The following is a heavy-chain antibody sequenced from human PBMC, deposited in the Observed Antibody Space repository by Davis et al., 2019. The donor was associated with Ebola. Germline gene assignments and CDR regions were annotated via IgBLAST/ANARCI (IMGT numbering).Heavy chain of an antibody. V-gene: IGHV3-23*01. J-gene: IGHJ6*02. CDR1: GFTFSSYA. Sequence: PGGSLRLSCAASGFTFSSYAMSWVRQAPGKGLEWVSAISGSGGSTYYADSVKGRFTISRDNSKNTLYLQMNSLRAEDTAVYYCAKAYSSSYYYGMDVWGQGTTVTVSS. CDR2: ISGSGGST. D-gene: IGHD6-6*01. CDR3: AKAYSSSYYYGMDV.